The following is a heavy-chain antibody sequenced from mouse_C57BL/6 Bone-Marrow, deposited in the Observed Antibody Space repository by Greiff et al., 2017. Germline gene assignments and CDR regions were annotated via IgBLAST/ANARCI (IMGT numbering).Heavy chain of an antibody. CDR3: ARPDDYAWFAY. Sequence: EVKLVESGGGLVKPGGSLKLSCAASGFTFSDYGMHWVRQAPGKGLEWVAYISSGSSTIYYADTVKGRFTISRDNAKNTLFLQMTSLRSEDTAMYDCARPDDYAWFAYWGQGTLVTVSA. J-gene: IGHJ3*01. D-gene: IGHD2-4*01. CDR1: GFTFSDYG. CDR2: ISSGSSTI. V-gene: IGHV5-17*01.